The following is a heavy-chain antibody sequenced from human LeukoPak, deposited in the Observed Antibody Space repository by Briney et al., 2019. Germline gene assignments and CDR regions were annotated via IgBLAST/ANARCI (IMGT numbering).Heavy chain of an antibody. CDR3: ARPDYGGNYDY. V-gene: IGHV4-39*01. J-gene: IGHJ4*02. Sequence: SETLSLTCTVPGDSISSSSYYWGWIRQPPGKGLEWLGSIYYSGSTYYNPSLKSRLTISVDTSKNQFSLKLSSVTAADTAVYYCARPDYGGNYDYWGQGTLVTVSS. D-gene: IGHD4-23*01. CDR1: GDSISSSSYY. CDR2: IYYSGST.